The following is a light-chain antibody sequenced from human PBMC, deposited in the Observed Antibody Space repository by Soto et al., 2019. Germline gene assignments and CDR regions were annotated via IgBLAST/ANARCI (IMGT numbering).Light chain of an antibody. J-gene: IGLJ1*01. CDR2: DVT. Sequence: QSVLTQPASVSGSPGQSITISCTGTSSDVGGYNYVSWYQHHPGKAPKLIIYDVTNRPSGVSNPFSGSKSGNTASLTISGLQPEDEAYYYCSSYTPRNTRQIVFGTGTNVTVL. CDR1: SSDVGGYNY. V-gene: IGLV2-14*03. CDR3: SSYTPRNTRQIV.